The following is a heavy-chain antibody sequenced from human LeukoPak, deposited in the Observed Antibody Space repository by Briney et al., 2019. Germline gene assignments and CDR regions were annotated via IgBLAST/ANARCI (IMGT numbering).Heavy chain of an antibody. Sequence: GGSLRFSCAASGFTVSSAYMSWVRQAPGKGLEWVSVIYSGGSRNYADSVRGRFTISRDMSKNTLSLEMSSLRAEDTAVYYCAKGDEGQFDYWGQGTLVTVSS. CDR1: GFTVSSAY. D-gene: IGHD5-24*01. V-gene: IGHV3-66*01. CDR3: AKGDEGQFDY. J-gene: IGHJ4*02. CDR2: IYSGGSR.